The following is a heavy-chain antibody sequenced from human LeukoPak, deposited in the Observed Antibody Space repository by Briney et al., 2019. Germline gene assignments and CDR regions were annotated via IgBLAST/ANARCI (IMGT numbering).Heavy chain of an antibody. D-gene: IGHD2-2*01. CDR1: GFTFSSYR. Sequence: GGPLRLSCAASGFTFSSYRMSWLRQAPGKGLEWVSSISSSSSYIYYADSVKGRFTISRDNAKNSLYLQMNSLRAEDTAVYYCARGSSSCFDYWGQGTLVTVSS. CDR2: ISSSSSYI. J-gene: IGHJ4*02. V-gene: IGHV3-21*01. CDR3: ARGSSSCFDY.